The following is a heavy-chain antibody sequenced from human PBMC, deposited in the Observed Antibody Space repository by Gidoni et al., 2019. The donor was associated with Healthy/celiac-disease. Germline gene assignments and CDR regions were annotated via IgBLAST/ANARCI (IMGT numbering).Heavy chain of an antibody. CDR1: GGSISSYY. Sequence: QVQLQESGPGLVKPSETLSLTCTASGGSISSYYWSWIRQPAGKGLEWIGRIYTSGSTNYNPSLKSRVTMSVDTSKNQFSLKLSSVTAADTAVYYCARDTIVGATTPYFDYWGQGTLVTVSS. D-gene: IGHD1-26*01. CDR3: ARDTIVGATTPYFDY. V-gene: IGHV4-4*07. J-gene: IGHJ4*02. CDR2: IYTSGST.